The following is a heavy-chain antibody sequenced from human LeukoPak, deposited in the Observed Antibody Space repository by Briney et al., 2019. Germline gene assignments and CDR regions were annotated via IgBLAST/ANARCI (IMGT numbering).Heavy chain of an antibody. V-gene: IGHV1-46*01. D-gene: IGHD2-2*01. J-gene: IGHJ4*02. CDR1: GYTFTSYY. CDR3: ATDIVVVPAAMSASDY. Sequence: ASVKVSCKASGYTFTSYYMHWVRQAPGQGLEWMGIINPSGGSTSYAQKFQGRVTMTTDTSTSTAYMELRSLRSDDTAVYYCATDIVVVPAAMSASDYWGQGTLVTVSS. CDR2: INPSGGST.